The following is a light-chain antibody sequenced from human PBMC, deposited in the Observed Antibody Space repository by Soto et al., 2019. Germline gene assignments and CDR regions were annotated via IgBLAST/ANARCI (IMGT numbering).Light chain of an antibody. CDR2: GTS. CDR3: QQYGSSSIT. Sequence: EVVWTQSPRTLSLSRGERATISCRASERIYSSYLGWYQQKPGQAPRLLIYGTSSRATGIPDRFSGSGYGTDFTLTISRLEPEDFAVYYCQQYGSSSITCGQGTRLEI. V-gene: IGKV3-20*01. CDR1: ERIYSSY. J-gene: IGKJ5*01.